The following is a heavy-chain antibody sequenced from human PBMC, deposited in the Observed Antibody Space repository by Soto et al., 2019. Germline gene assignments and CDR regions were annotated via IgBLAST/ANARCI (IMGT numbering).Heavy chain of an antibody. CDR3: AHRRNDGSGTYIFDY. Sequence: QITLKESGPPLVKPTQTLTLTCTFSGFSLSTSGVGVGWIRQPPGQALEWLALIYWDDDKRYSPSLKSTVTIXEAPSKNQVVLTLTNMDPVDTATYHSAHRRNDGSGTYIFDYWGQGTLVTVSS. CDR1: GFSLSTSGVG. CDR2: IYWDDDK. J-gene: IGHJ4*02. D-gene: IGHD3-10*01. V-gene: IGHV2-5*02.